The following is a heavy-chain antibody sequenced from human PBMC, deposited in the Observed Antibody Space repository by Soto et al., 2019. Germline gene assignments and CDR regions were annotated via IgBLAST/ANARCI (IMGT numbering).Heavy chain of an antibody. D-gene: IGHD2-8*01. CDR3: DHHPGSGVFDAVDI. CDR1: GFVFSTYA. J-gene: IGHJ3*02. CDR2: ISSSGDST. Sequence: GGSVRLSCAASGFVFSTYAMNWVRQAPGKGLEWVSAISSSGDSTYYTESVRGRFTISRDNSINTLYLQMSSLRTEDTAVYYCDHHPGSGVFDAVDIWGQGTMVTVPS. V-gene: IGHV3-23*01.